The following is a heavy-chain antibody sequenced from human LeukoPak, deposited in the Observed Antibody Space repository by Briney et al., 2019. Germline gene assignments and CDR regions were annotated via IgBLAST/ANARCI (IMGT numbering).Heavy chain of an antibody. D-gene: IGHD6-19*01. V-gene: IGHV5-51*01. J-gene: IGHJ4*02. CDR1: GYSFTSHW. Sequence: PGESLKISCKGSGYSFTSHWITWVRQMPGKGLEWMGILHPGDSDTRYSPSFQGQVTISADKSISTAYLQWSSLKASDTAMYYCARGDTEVAATADYWGQGTLVTVSS. CDR3: ARGDTEVAATADY. CDR2: LHPGDSDT.